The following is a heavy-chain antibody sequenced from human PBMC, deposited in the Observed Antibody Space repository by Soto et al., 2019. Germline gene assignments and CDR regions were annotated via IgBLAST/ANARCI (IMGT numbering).Heavy chain of an antibody. CDR3: ARHGRDYYDSSGEFDY. Sequence: PSETLSLTCTVSGGSISSSSYYWGWIRQPPGKGLEWIGSIYYSGSTYYNPSLKSRVTISVDTSKNQFSLKLSSVTAADTVVYYCARHGRDYYDSSGEFDYWGQGTLVTVSS. J-gene: IGHJ4*02. D-gene: IGHD3-22*01. V-gene: IGHV4-39*01. CDR1: GGSISSSSYY. CDR2: IYYSGST.